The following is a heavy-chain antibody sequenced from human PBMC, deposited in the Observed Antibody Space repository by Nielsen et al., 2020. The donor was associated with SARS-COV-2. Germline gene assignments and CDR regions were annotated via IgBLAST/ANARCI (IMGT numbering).Heavy chain of an antibody. Sequence: WVRQAPGQRLEWMGWISAYNGNTNYAQKLQGRVTMTTDTSTSTAYMELRSLRSDDTAVYYCARGGDYDFWSGYYTRYYYYMDVWGKGTTVTVSS. D-gene: IGHD3-3*01. J-gene: IGHJ6*03. V-gene: IGHV1-18*01. CDR2: ISAYNGNT. CDR3: ARGGDYDFWSGYYTRYYYYMDV.